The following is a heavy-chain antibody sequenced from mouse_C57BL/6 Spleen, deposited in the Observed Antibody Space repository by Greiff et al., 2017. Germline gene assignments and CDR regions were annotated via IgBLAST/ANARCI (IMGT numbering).Heavy chain of an antibody. D-gene: IGHD2-4*01. CDR1: GYTFTSYW. CDR3: ARRRDYEPLDV. Sequence: QVQLQQPGAELVMPGASVKLSCKASGYTFTSYWMHWVKQRPGQGLEWIGEIDPSDSYTNYNQKVKGKSTLTVDKSSSTAYMQLSSLTSEDSAVYYCARRRDYEPLDVWGTGTTVTVSS. V-gene: IGHV1-69*01. J-gene: IGHJ1*03. CDR2: IDPSDSYT.